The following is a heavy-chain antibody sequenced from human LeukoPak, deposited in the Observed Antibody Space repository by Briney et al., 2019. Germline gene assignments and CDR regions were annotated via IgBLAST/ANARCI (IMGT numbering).Heavy chain of an antibody. CDR2: IYYSGST. Sequence: SETLSLTCTVSGGSISSYYWSWIRQPPGKGLEWIGYIYYSGSTNYNPSLKSRVTISVDTSKNQFSLKLSSVTAADTAVYYCAREGSGNWHNWFDPWAQGTLVTVSS. CDR1: GGSISSYY. J-gene: IGHJ5*02. V-gene: IGHV4-59*12. CDR3: AREGSGNWHNWFDP. D-gene: IGHD3-10*01.